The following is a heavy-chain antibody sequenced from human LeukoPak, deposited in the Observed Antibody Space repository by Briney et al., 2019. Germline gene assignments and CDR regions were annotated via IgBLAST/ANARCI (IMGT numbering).Heavy chain of an antibody. D-gene: IGHD3-22*01. Sequence: GGSLRLSCAASGFTFSSYAMHWVRQAPGKGLEWVAVISYDGSNKYYADSVKGRYTISRDNSKNTLYLQMNSLRAEDTAVYYCAREGGYYDSSGYSVDYWGQGTLVTVSS. CDR2: ISYDGSNK. CDR3: AREGGYYDSSGYSVDY. CDR1: GFTFSSYA. V-gene: IGHV3-30-3*01. J-gene: IGHJ4*02.